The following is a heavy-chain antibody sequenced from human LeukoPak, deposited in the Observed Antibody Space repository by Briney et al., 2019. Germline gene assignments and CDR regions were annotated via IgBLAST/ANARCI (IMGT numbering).Heavy chain of an antibody. D-gene: IGHD1-26*01. J-gene: IGHJ4*02. CDR3: ASYEWELGLDY. V-gene: IGHV4-59*01. Sequence: PSETLSLTCTVSGGSISSYYWSWIRQPPGKGLEWIGYIYYSGSTNYNPSLKSRVTISVDTSKNQFSLKLSSVTAADTAVYYCASYEWELGLDYWGQGTLVTVSS. CDR2: IYYSGST. CDR1: GGSISSYY.